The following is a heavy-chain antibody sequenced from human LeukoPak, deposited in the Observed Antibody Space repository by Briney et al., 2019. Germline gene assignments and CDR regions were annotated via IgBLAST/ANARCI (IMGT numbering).Heavy chain of an antibody. CDR3: TTDPYTYYYGSGSYLPSNDY. CDR2: ISGSGGST. D-gene: IGHD3-10*01. V-gene: IGHV3-23*01. J-gene: IGHJ4*02. CDR1: GFTFSSYG. Sequence: GGSLRLSCAASGFTFSSYGMSWVRQAPGKGLEWVSAISGSGGSTYYADSVKGRFTISRDNSKNTLYLQMNSLKTEDTAVYYCTTDPYTYYYGSGSYLPSNDYWGQGTLVTVSS.